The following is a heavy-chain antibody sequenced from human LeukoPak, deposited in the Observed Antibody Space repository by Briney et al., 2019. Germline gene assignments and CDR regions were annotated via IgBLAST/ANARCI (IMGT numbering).Heavy chain of an antibody. J-gene: IGHJ1*01. V-gene: IGHV4-59*01. Sequence: SETLSLTCTVSGGSISSYYWSWIRQPPGKGLEWIGYIYYSGSTNYNPSLKSRVTISVDTSKNQFSLKLSSVTAADTAVYYCARGSAANYDFWSGYYFQHWGQGTLVTVSS. CDR3: ARGSAANYDFWSGYYFQH. CDR1: GGSISSYY. CDR2: IYYSGST. D-gene: IGHD3-3*01.